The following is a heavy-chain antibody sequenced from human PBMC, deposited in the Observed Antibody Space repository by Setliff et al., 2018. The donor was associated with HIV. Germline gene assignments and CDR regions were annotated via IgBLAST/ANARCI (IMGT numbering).Heavy chain of an antibody. CDR3: ARDPPGSGFHLDY. CDR1: GFTVSSNY. CDR2: IYSGGST. J-gene: IGHJ4*02. V-gene: IGHV3-53*01. Sequence: GGSLRLSCAASGFTVSSNYMSWVRQAPGKGLEWVSVIYSGGSTFYADSVKGRFTISRDNSKNTLYLQMNTLRVEDTAVYYCARDPPGSGFHLDYWGQGTPVTVSS. D-gene: IGHD5-12*01.